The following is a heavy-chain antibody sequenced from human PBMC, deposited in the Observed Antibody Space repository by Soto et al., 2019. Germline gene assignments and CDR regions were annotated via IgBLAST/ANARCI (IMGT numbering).Heavy chain of an antibody. D-gene: IGHD4-4*01. CDR2: INAGNGDT. Sequence: ASVKVSCKASGYTFTAYAIHWVRQAPGQGLEWMGRINAGNGDTVYSQKFQDRVTVTRDTSATTVYVELNSLTSEDTAVFFCARSLADYSNLDHWGRGTLVTVSS. CDR3: ARSLADYSNLDH. J-gene: IGHJ4*02. CDR1: GYTFTAYA. V-gene: IGHV1-3*01.